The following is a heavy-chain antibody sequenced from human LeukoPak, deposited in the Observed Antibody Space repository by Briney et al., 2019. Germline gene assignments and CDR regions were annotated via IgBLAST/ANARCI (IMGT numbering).Heavy chain of an antibody. CDR2: ISYDGSNK. J-gene: IGHJ4*02. Sequence: PGGSLRLSRAASGFTFSSYAMHWVRQAPGKGLEWVAVISYDGSNKYYADSVKGRFTISRDNSKNTLYLQMNSLRAEDTAVYYCVSFYETYWGRGTLVTVSS. V-gene: IGHV3-30-3*01. CDR1: GFTFSSYA. CDR3: VSFYETY. D-gene: IGHD2/OR15-2a*01.